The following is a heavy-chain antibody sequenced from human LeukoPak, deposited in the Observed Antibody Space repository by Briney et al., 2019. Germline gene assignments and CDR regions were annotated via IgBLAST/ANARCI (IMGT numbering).Heavy chain of an antibody. CDR2: IYSGGNT. CDR3: AGDSYTLLHY. V-gene: IGHV3-53*01. D-gene: IGHD1-26*01. J-gene: IGHJ4*02. Sequence: GGSLRLSCAAAGFTFSTYAMSWVRQAPGEGLEWVSLIYSGGNTYYADSAKGRFTISRDNSKNTLSLQMNSLRAEDTAVYDCAGDSYTLLHYWGQRTLVTVSS. CDR1: GFTFSTYA.